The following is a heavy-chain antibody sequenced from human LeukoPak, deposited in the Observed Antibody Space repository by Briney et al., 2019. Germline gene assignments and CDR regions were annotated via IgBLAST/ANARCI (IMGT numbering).Heavy chain of an antibody. D-gene: IGHD4-17*01. Sequence: SETLSLTCGVFGGSFSGFFWIWIRQPPGKGLEWIGEIYHNGGTNYNASRKSRVIISLDTSKKQFSLKLSSVTVADTAVYYCARGQFGDYGFYYWGQGTLVTVSS. CDR1: GGSFSGFF. J-gene: IGHJ4*02. CDR2: IYHNGGT. CDR3: ARGQFGDYGFYY. V-gene: IGHV4-34*01.